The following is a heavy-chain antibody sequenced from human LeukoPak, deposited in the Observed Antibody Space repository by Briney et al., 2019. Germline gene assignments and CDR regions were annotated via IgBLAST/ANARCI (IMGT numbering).Heavy chain of an antibody. J-gene: IGHJ4*02. CDR3: ARQPVPYSSGWYRGSYFDY. V-gene: IGHV3-23*01. D-gene: IGHD6-19*01. CDR2: MSGSDATT. Sequence: GGSLRLSCAASGFTFSSYAMTWVRQAPGKGLEWISAMSGSDATTYYADSVKGRFAISRDNSKNTLYLQMNSLRAEDTAVYYCARQPVPYSSGWYRGSYFDYWGQGTLVTVSS. CDR1: GFTFSSYA.